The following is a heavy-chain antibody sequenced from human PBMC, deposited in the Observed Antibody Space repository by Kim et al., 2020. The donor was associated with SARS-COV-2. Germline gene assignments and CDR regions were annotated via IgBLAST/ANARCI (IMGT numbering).Heavy chain of an antibody. D-gene: IGHD3-22*01. CDR1: GFTFSSYA. V-gene: IGHV3-30-3*01. Sequence: GGSLRLSCAASGFTFSSYAMHWVRQAPGKGLEWVAVISYDGSNKYYADSVKGRFTISRDNSKNTLYLQMNSLRAEDTAVYYCARDWVLNDSSGYPYYYYGMDVWGQGTTVTVSS. CDR3: ARDWVLNDSSGYPYYYYGMDV. J-gene: IGHJ6*02. CDR2: ISYDGSNK.